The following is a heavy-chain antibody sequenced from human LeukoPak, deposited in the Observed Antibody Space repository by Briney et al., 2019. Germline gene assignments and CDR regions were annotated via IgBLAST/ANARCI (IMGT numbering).Heavy chain of an antibody. D-gene: IGHD1/OR15-1a*01. CDR1: GNTFRSDR. J-gene: IGHJ4*02. CDR2: IRKDGSVR. Sequence: GGSLTLSCAASGNTFRSDRMRWVGKAPRTGHERVANIRKDGSVRNYVDSVKGRLTISRDNPKNSVYLQMSSLRAEDTAVYYCLVTTRSRGFDCWVQGALITVPS. V-gene: IGHV3-7*01. CDR3: LVTTRSRGFDC.